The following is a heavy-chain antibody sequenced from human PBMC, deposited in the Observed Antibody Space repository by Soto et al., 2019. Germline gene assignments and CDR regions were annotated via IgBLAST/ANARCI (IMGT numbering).Heavy chain of an antibody. CDR1: GGYISSSNW. CDR3: ARNTYYYDSSGYQFDF. Sequence: LRKTLSLTCAVSGGYISSSNWWRWVRQPQEKGQEWIGEIYHNGSTNYNPSLKSRVTISVDKSKNQFSLKLSSVTAADTVVYYCARNTYYYDSSGYQFDFWGQGTLVSVSS. D-gene: IGHD3-22*01. CDR2: IYHNGST. J-gene: IGHJ4*02. V-gene: IGHV4-4*03.